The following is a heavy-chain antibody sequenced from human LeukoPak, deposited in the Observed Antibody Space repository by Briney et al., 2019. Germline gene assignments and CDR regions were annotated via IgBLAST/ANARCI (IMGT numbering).Heavy chain of an antibody. CDR3: ARGTGYNYGAYFY. CDR2: VSGDGSIT. D-gene: IGHD5-18*01. J-gene: IGHJ4*02. CDR1: EFAFGSYW. Sequence: GGSLRLSCAAPEFAFGSYWMHWVRQAPGKGLVWVPRVSGDGSITNYADSVKGRFTISRDNAKNTLYLQMNSLRAEDTAVYYCARGTGYNYGAYFYWGQGTLVAVSS. V-gene: IGHV3-74*01.